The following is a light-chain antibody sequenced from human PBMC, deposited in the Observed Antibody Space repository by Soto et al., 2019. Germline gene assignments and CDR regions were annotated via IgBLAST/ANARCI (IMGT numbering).Light chain of an antibody. V-gene: IGLV2-11*01. J-gene: IGLJ2*01. CDR3: CSYAGTVV. Sequence: QSALTQPRSVSGSPGQSVTISCTGTSSDVGGYNYVSWYQQHPGKAPKLMIYDVTKRPSGVPHRFSGSKSGNTASLTISGLQAEDEADYYCCSYAGTVVFGGGTKLTVL. CDR2: DVT. CDR1: SSDVGGYNY.